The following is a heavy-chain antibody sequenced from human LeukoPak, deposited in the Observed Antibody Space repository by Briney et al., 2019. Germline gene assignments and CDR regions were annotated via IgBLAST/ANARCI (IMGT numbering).Heavy chain of an antibody. CDR1: GGSIGTYY. CDR3: ARHIGGGIEDMDV. Sequence: PSETLSLTCTVSGGSIGTYYWSWIRQSPGKGLEGIGYIYVTGSTRYNPYLQSRVTISVDTSRNQFFLKMSSVTASDTAVYYCARHIGGGIEDMDVWGKGTKVTVSS. V-gene: IGHV4-59*08. D-gene: IGHD3-16*02. J-gene: IGHJ6*03. CDR2: IYVTGST.